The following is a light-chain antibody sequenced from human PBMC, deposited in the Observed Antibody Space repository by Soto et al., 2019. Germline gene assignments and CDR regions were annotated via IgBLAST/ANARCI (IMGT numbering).Light chain of an antibody. V-gene: IGKV1-5*01. CDR2: DAS. CDR3: QQYNDWPRT. CDR1: QSISSW. Sequence: DIQMTQSPSTLSASVGDRVTITCRASQSISSWLAWYQQKPGKAPKLLIYDASSLESGVPSRFSGSGSGTEFTLTISSLLSEDFAVYYCQQYNDWPRTFGQGTKVDIK. J-gene: IGKJ1*01.